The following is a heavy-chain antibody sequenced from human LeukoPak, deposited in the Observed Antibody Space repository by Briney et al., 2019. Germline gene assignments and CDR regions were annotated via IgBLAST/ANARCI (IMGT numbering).Heavy chain of an antibody. CDR3: AKDPLTRFDY. V-gene: IGHV3-74*01. CDR1: VFDLSSNW. CDR2: IKGDGIST. Sequence: GGCLRLSCAASVFDLSSNWMHWVRHAPGQGRVWVSRIKGDGISTYYADSVKGRFTISRDNSKNTLYLQMNSLRAEDTAVYYCAKDPLTRFDYWGQGTLVTVSS. D-gene: IGHD3-9*01. J-gene: IGHJ4*02.